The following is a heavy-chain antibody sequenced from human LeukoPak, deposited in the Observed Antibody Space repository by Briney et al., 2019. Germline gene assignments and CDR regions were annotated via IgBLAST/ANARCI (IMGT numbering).Heavy chain of an antibody. CDR2: IRYDGSNK. CDR3: AKDALNYGGNFIFDY. CDR1: GFTFSSYG. D-gene: IGHD4-23*01. Sequence: GGSLRLSCAASGFTFSSYGMHWVRQAPGKGLEWVAFIRYDGSNKYYADSVKGRFTISRDNSKNMLSLQMNSLRAEDTAVYYCAKDALNYGGNFIFDYWGQGTLVTVSS. V-gene: IGHV3-30*02. J-gene: IGHJ4*02.